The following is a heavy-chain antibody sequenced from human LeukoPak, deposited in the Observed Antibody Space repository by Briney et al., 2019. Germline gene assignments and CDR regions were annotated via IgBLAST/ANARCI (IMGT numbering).Heavy chain of an antibody. CDR1: GGSISSSNW. J-gene: IGHJ3*02. CDR2: IYHSGST. V-gene: IGHV4-4*02. Sequence: PSGTLSLTCAVSGGSISSSNWWSWVRQPPGKGLEWIGEIYHSGSTNYNPSLKSRVTISVDTSKNQFSLKLSSVTAADTAVYYCARDLVGATIGAFDIWGQGTMVTVS. D-gene: IGHD1-26*01. CDR3: ARDLVGATIGAFDI.